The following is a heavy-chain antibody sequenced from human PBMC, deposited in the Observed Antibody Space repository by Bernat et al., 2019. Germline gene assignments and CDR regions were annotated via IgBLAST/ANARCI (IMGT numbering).Heavy chain of an antibody. J-gene: IGHJ4*02. V-gene: IGHV4-61*02. D-gene: IGHD4-17*01. Sequence: QVQLQESGPGLVKPSQTLSLTCTVSGGSISSGSYYWSWIRQPAGMGLEWIGRIYTSGSTNYNPSLKSRVTISVDTSKNQFSLKLSSVTAADTAVYYCAREYTVTTLDSENQNNWGQGTLVTVSS. CDR2: IYTSGST. CDR3: AREYTVTTLDSENQNN. CDR1: GGSISSGSYY.